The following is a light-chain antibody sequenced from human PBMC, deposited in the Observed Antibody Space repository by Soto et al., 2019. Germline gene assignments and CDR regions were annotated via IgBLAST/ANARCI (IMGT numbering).Light chain of an antibody. Sequence: IQMTQSPSSLSASVGDTVTVTCRASQGIRNYLNWFQQKPGKAPKRLISVASTLQSGVPSRFSGSGSGTEFTLTISGLQPEDSATYYCLQHNTYPYTFGQGTKLEIK. V-gene: IGKV1-17*01. CDR3: LQHNTYPYT. CDR2: VAS. J-gene: IGKJ2*01. CDR1: QGIRNY.